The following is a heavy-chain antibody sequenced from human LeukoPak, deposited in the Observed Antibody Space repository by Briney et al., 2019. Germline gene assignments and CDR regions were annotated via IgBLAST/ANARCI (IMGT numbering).Heavy chain of an antibody. CDR2: VFQSGNT. CDR3: ARERYYYDSSGYYGYFDY. J-gene: IGHJ4*02. V-gene: IGHV4-59*01. Sequence: SETLSLTCTVSGGSISNYYWSWIRQPPGKGLEWIGYVFQSGNTNYNPSLKSRVTISVDTSKNHFSLNLSSVSAADTAAYYCARERYYYDSSGYYGYFDYWGQGTLVTVSS. D-gene: IGHD3-22*01. CDR1: GGSISNYY.